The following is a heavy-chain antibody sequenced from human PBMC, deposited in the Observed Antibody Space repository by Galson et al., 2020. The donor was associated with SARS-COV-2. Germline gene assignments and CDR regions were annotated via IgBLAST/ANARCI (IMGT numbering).Heavy chain of an antibody. V-gene: IGHV4-31*03. D-gene: IGHD1-1*01. J-gene: IGHJ5*02. CDR2: IYYSGST. Sequence: ASETLSLTCTVSGGSISSGGYYWSWIRQHPGKGLEWIGYIYYSGSTYYNPSLKSRVTISVDTSKNQFSLKLSSVTAADTAVYYCARGGESNWNDFSWFDPWGQGTLVTVSS. CDR1: GGSISSGGYY. CDR3: ARGGESNWNDFSWFDP.